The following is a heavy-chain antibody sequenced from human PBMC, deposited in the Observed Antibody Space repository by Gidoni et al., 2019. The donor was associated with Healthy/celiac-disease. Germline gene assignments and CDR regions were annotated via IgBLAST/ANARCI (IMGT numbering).Heavy chain of an antibody. V-gene: IGHV5-51*01. CDR1: GYSFTSYW. J-gene: IGHJ6*03. CDR2: IYTCDSDT. CDR3: ARLWAYDSSGYYSRDYYYYMDV. D-gene: IGHD3-22*01. Sequence: EVQLVQSGAEVKKPGESLKIPCKGSGYSFTSYWIGWVRQMPGKGLDGMGIIYTCDSDTRSSPSFQGQVTISADKSISTAYLQGSILKASDTAMYYCARLWAYDSSGYYSRDYYYYMDVWGKGTTVTVSS.